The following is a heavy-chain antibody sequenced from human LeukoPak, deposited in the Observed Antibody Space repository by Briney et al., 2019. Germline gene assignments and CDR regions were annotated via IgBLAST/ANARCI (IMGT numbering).Heavy chain of an antibody. V-gene: IGHV1-69*05. Sequence: ASVKVSCEASGGTFSSYAISWVRQAPGQGLEWMGGIIPIFGTANYAQKLQGRVTMTTDTSTSTAYMELRSLRSDDTAVYYCAREEYSSGWYSDYWGQGTLVTVSS. D-gene: IGHD6-19*01. CDR1: GGTFSSYA. J-gene: IGHJ4*02. CDR2: IIPIFGTA. CDR3: AREEYSSGWYSDY.